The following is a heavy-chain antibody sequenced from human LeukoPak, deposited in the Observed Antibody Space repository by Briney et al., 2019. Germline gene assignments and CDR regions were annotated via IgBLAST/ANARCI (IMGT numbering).Heavy chain of an antibody. CDR2: IRNDGSNK. V-gene: IGHV3-30*02. Sequence: GGSLRLSCAASGFTFSSYGMHWVRQAPGKGLEWVAFIRNDGSNKYYADSVKGRFTISRDNSKNTLYLQMNSPRAEDTAVYYCAKAGDYYGSGNYYPTGDYWGQGTLVTVST. CDR1: GFTFSSYG. D-gene: IGHD3-10*01. J-gene: IGHJ4*02. CDR3: AKAGDYYGSGNYYPTGDY.